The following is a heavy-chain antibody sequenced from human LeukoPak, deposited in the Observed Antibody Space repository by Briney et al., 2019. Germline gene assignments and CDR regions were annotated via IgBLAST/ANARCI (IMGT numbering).Heavy chain of an antibody. J-gene: IGHJ6*02. V-gene: IGHV1-18*01. CDR3: ARGAEYQLLHTDYRVDTYYYYGMDV. D-gene: IGHD2-2*01. CDR1: GYTFTSYG. CDR2: ISAYNGNT. Sequence: ASVKVSCKASGYTFTSYGISWVRQAPGQGLEWMGWISAYNGNTNYAQKLQGRVTMTTDTSTSTAYMELRSLRSDDTAVYYCARGAEYQLLHTDYRVDTYYYYGMDVWGQGTTVTVSS.